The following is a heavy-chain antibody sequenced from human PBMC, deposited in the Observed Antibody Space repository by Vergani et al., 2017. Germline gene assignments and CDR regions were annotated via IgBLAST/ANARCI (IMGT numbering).Heavy chain of an antibody. J-gene: IGHJ6*02. Sequence: EVQLVESGGGLIQPGGSLRLSCAASGFTVSSNYMSWVRQAPGKGLEWVSGIYSGGSTYYADSVKGRFTISRDNSKNTLYLQMNSLRADDTAVYYCARDLHSDSSGSPYYYYGMDVWGQGTTVTVSS. CDR1: GFTVSSNY. V-gene: IGHV3-53*01. CDR2: IYSGGST. CDR3: ARDLHSDSSGSPYYYYGMDV. D-gene: IGHD6-19*01.